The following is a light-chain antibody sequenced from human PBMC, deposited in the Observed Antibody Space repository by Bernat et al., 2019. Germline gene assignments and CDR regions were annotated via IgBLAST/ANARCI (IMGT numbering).Light chain of an antibody. CDR3: QQRYSTPWT. CDR2: AAS. Sequence: DIQMTQSPSSLSASVGDRVTITCRASQSISSYLNWYQQKPGKAPTLLLYAASSLQSGVPSRFSGSGSGTEFTLTISSLQPEDFATYYCQQRYSTPWTFGHGTTVKIK. CDR1: QSISSY. J-gene: IGKJ1*01. V-gene: IGKV1-39*01.